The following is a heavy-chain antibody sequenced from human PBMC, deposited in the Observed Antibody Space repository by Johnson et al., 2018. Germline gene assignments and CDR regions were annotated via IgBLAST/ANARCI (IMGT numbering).Heavy chain of an antibody. CDR1: GFTFDGFS. D-gene: IGHD2-2*02. CDR2: ISSSGTTT. J-gene: IGHJ1*01. V-gene: IGHV3-48*02. CDR3: ARGCSYTSCYRTDYFQH. Sequence: EVQLVETGGGLVQXGGSLRLXCAASGFTFDGFSMNLVRQAPGKGLERVTPISSSGTTTYYAYTGRGRFTISSDNAKNSLYLQVKRLRDEETAVYYCARGCSYTSCYRTDYFQHWGQGTLVTVYS.